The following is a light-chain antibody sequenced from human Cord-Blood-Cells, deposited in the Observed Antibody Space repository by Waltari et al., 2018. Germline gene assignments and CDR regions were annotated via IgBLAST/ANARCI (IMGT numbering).Light chain of an antibody. CDR1: QSISSW. CDR2: KAS. CDR3: QQYNSYWT. V-gene: IGKV1-5*03. J-gene: IGKJ1*01. Sequence: DIQMTQSPSPLSASVGDRVTITGRASQSISSWLAWYQQKPGKAPKLLIYKASSLESGVPSRFSGSGSGTEFTLTISSLQPDDFATYYCQQYNSYWTFGQGTKVEIK.